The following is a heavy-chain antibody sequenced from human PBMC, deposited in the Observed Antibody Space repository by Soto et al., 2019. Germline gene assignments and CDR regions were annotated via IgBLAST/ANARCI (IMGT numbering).Heavy chain of an antibody. CDR1: GYTFTSYA. Sequence: QVQLVQSGAEEKKPGASVKVSCKASGYTFTSYAMHWVRQAPGQRLEWMGWINAGNGNTKYSQKFQGRVTITRDTSASTSYMELSSLRSQDTAVYYCARDPSYYGMDVWGQGTTVTVSS. CDR2: INAGNGNT. CDR3: ARDPSYYGMDV. V-gene: IGHV1-3*05. J-gene: IGHJ6*02.